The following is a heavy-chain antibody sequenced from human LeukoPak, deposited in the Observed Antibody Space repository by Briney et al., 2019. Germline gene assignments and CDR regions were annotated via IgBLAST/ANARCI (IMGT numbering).Heavy chain of an antibody. D-gene: IGHD1-26*01. CDR2: ISYDGSNK. J-gene: IGHJ4*02. V-gene: IGHV3-30*18. CDR1: GFTFSSYG. CDR3: AKGGHVGAFYFDY. Sequence: GGSLRLSCAASGFTFSSYGMHWVRQAPGKGLEWVAVISYDGSNKYYADSVKGRFTISRDNSKNTLYLQMNSLRAEDTAVYYCAKGGHVGAFYFDYWGQGTLVTVSS.